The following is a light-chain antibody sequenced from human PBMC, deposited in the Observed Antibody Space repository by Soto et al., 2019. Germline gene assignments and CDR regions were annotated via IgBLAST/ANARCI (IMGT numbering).Light chain of an antibody. V-gene: IGKV3-20*01. CDR2: GAS. Sequence: VLTQSPGTLSLSPGERATLPCGASQSVIYLAWYQQKPGQAPRLLIYGASSRATDIPDRFSGSGSGTDFTLTISRLEPEDFAVYSCQQYGSSPLTFGGGTKVDIK. CDR3: QQYGSSPLT. CDR1: QSVIY. J-gene: IGKJ4*01.